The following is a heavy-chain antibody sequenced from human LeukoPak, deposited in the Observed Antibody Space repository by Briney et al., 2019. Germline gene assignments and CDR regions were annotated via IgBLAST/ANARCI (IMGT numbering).Heavy chain of an antibody. Sequence: NPSETLSLTCTVSGGSISSYYWSWNRQPPGKGLEWIGYIYYSGSTNYNPSLKSRVTISVDTSKNQFSLKLSSVTAADTAVYYCARGVTGPYYYYYYMDVWGKGTTVTVSS. V-gene: IGHV4-59*01. D-gene: IGHD2-8*02. CDR1: GGSISSYY. CDR2: IYYSGST. CDR3: ARGVTGPYYYYYYMDV. J-gene: IGHJ6*03.